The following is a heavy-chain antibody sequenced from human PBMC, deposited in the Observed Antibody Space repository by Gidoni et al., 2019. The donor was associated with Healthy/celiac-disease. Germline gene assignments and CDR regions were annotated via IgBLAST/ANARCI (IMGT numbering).Heavy chain of an antibody. D-gene: IGHD6-13*01. CDR2: ITKGADTT. CDR3: AKNSGSSWQRINFDY. J-gene: IGHJ4*02. V-gene: IGHV3-23*01. CDR1: GFIFTNYA. Sequence: EVQVLESGGGLVQPGGSLRLSCAASGFIFTNYAMSWVRQAPGKGLEWVSSITKGADTTYYADSVKGRFTVSRDNSINMVYLQMNSLSSEDTAMYYCAKNSGSSWQRINFDYWGQGSLVSVSS.